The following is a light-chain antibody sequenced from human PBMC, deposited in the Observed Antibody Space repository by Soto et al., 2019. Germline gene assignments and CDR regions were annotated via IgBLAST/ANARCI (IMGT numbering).Light chain of an antibody. V-gene: IGKV1-5*01. CDR3: HQYNGDSWT. Sequence: DIQMTQSPSTLFASVGDRVAITCRASQSISQWVAWYQQTPGRAPTLLIYDASKLKSGVPSRVGGGGSGTAFSLTITSLQPDDSGMYYGHQYNGDSWTFGRGTKVEIK. CDR2: DAS. J-gene: IGKJ1*01. CDR1: QSISQW.